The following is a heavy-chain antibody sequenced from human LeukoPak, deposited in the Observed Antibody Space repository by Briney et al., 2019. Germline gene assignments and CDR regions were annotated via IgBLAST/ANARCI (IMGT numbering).Heavy chain of an antibody. CDR3: AKGNGDHAIHPDY. V-gene: IGHV3-23*05. D-gene: IGHD4-17*01. CDR1: GFTFSSFA. CDR2: ITSSGSNT. Sequence: SGGSLRLSCEASGFTFSSFAMSWVRQAPGKGLQWVSSITSSGSNTYYADSLKGRFTISRDNSKNTLYLQMNSLRADDTAVYYCAKGNGDHAIHPDYWGQGTPVTVSS. J-gene: IGHJ4*02.